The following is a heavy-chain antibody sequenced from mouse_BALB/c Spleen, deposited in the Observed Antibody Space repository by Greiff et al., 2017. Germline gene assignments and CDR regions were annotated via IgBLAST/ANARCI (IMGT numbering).Heavy chain of an antibody. J-gene: IGHJ3*01. CDR1: GYTFTSYW. Sequence: QVQLQQPGAELVRPGASVKLSCKASGYTFTSYWINWVKQRPGQGLEWIGNIYPSDSYTNYNQKFKDKATLTVDKSSSTAYMQLSSPTSEDSAVYYCTRGDYAWFAYWGQGTLVTVSA. V-gene: IGHV1-69*02. CDR3: TRGDYAWFAY. CDR2: IYPSDSYT. D-gene: IGHD2-4*01.